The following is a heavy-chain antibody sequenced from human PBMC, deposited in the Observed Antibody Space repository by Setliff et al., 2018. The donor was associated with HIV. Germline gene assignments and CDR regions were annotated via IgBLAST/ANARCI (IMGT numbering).Heavy chain of an antibody. V-gene: IGHV4-39*02. Sequence: SETLSLTCTVSGGSISSSSYYWGWIRQPPGKGLEWIGSIHYSGSTYYNPSLKSRVTMSIDTSKNQFSLKLTSVTAADTAIYYCARGRDYTGSWFRPFYLDFWGHGNLVTVSS. CDR3: ARGRDYTGSWFRPFYLDF. D-gene: IGHD3-3*01. CDR1: GGSISSSSYY. J-gene: IGHJ4*01. CDR2: IHYSGST.